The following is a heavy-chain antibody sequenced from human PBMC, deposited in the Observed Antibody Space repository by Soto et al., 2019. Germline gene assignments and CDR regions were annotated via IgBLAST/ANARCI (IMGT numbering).Heavy chain of an antibody. Sequence: GGSLRLSCAASRLTFSSYAMHWVRQAPGKGLEWVAVISYDGSNKYYADSVKGRFTISRDTSKNTLYLQMNSLRAEDTAAYYCARGEGRYDTAMDAGNFDYWGQGTLVTVSS. V-gene: IGHV3-30-3*01. CDR3: ARGEGRYDTAMDAGNFDY. J-gene: IGHJ4*02. D-gene: IGHD5-18*01. CDR2: ISYDGSNK. CDR1: RLTFSSYA.